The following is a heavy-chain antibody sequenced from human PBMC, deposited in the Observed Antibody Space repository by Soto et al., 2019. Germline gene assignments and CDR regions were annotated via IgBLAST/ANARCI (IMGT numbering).Heavy chain of an antibody. Sequence: QVQLVQSGAEVKRPGASVKVSCKASGYTFRNYDVAWVRRAPGHGLEWMGWISISKGKTYYQESLQGRVTMTMATGTTTAYMEVRSLRRDDTAVYYCARKGYIGNVGLDVWGQGTTVTVSS. V-gene: IGHV1-18*01. CDR3: ARKGYIGNVGLDV. CDR1: GYTFRNYD. CDR2: ISISKGKT. J-gene: IGHJ6*02. D-gene: IGHD1-1*01.